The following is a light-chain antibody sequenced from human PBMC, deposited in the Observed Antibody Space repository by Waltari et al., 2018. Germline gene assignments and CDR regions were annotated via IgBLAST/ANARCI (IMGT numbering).Light chain of an antibody. Sequence: DIVMTQSPDSLTVSVGERATITCRSSQNVVYSSNNRNYLTWYQQKPGQSPRLLISWASTRASGVPDRFSGSGSRTDFTLTISSLQAEDVAVYYCQQYYDPPYSFGQGTKLEIK. J-gene: IGKJ2*03. CDR3: QQYYDPPYS. V-gene: IGKV4-1*01. CDR2: WAS. CDR1: QNVVYSSNNRNY.